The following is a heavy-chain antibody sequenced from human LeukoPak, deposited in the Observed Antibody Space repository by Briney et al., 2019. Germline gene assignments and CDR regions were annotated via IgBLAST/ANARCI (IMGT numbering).Heavy chain of an antibody. CDR3: ARYIVSYPHDAFDI. CDR1: GGSISSYY. CDR2: IYYSGST. Sequence: PSETLSLTCTVSGGSISSYYWSWIRQPPGKGLEWIGYIYYSGSTSYNPSLKSRVTISVDTSKRQFSLKLSSVTAADTAFYYCARYIVSYPHDAFDIWGQGTMVTVSS. V-gene: IGHV4-59*01. D-gene: IGHD1-26*01. J-gene: IGHJ3*02.